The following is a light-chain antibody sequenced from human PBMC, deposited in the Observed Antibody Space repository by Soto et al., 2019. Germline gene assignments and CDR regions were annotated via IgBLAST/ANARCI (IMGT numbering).Light chain of an antibody. V-gene: IGKV3-11*01. CDR3: QQRSNWPRTLT. CDR1: QSFSSY. J-gene: IGKJ4*01. Sequence: IVLTQSPATLSLSPGERATLSCRASQSFSSYLAWYQQKPGQAPRLLIYDASNRATGIPARFSGSGSGTDFTRTISSLEPEDFAVYYCQQRSNWPRTLTFGGGTKVEIK. CDR2: DAS.